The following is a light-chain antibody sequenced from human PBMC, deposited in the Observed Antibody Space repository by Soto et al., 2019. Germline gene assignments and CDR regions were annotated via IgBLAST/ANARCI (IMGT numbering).Light chain of an antibody. CDR3: QHRSSWPFT. CDR1: QSSNDR. J-gene: IGKJ4*01. Sequence: EIVLTQSPVNLSLSPGGGATLSCRASQSSNDRLAWYQQKPGQAPRLLIYDASNRAAGVPLRFSGSGSGSDFTLTINSLEAEDSAVYYCQHRSSWPFTFGGGANVEV. V-gene: IGKV3-11*01. CDR2: DAS.